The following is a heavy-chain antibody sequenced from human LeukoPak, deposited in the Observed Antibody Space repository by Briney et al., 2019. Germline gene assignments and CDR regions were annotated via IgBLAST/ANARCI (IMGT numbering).Heavy chain of an antibody. CDR2: ISSSSSYI. D-gene: IGHD5-12*01. Sequence: PGGSLRLSCAASGFTFSSYSINWVRQAPGKGLEWVSSISSSSSYIYYADSVKGRFTISRDNAKNSLYLQMNSLRAEDTAVYYCARDRSGYDYEADAFDIWGQGTMVTVSS. V-gene: IGHV3-21*01. CDR1: GFTFSSYS. J-gene: IGHJ3*02. CDR3: ARDRSGYDYEADAFDI.